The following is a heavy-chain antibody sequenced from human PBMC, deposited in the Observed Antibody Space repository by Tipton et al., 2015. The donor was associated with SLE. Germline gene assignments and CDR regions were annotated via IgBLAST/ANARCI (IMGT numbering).Heavy chain of an antibody. V-gene: IGHV4-59*08. CDR2: IFYSGNT. CDR3: ARQSSGSYFV. CDR1: GGSMFTYY. Sequence: TLSLTCTVSGGSMFTYYWSWIRQPPGKGLEWIGYIFYSGNTNYNPSLKSRVTISVDTSKNQFSLNLTSVTAADTAVYFCARQSSGSYFVWGQGTLVTVSS. J-gene: IGHJ4*02. D-gene: IGHD1-26*01.